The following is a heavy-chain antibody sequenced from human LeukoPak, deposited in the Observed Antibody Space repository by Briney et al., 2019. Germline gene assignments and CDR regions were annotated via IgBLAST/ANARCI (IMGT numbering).Heavy chain of an antibody. CDR3: ARDLLGVGALGY. CDR1: GYTFTSHY. CDR2: INPSGGST. V-gene: IGHV1-46*01. D-gene: IGHD1-26*01. J-gene: IGHJ4*02. Sequence: GASVKVSCKASGYTFTSHYMHWVRQAPGQGLEWMGIINPSGGSTSYAQKFQGRVTMTRDTSTSTVYMELSSLRSEDTAVYYCARDLLGVGALGYWGQGTLVTVSS.